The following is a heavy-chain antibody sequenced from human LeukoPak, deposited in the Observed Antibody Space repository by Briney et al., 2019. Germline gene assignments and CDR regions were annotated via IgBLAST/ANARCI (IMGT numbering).Heavy chain of an antibody. CDR1: GFTFSSYD. CDR3: AKASRGGLRYFDWLSDY. Sequence: GGSLRLSCAASGFTFSSYDMSWVRQAPGKGLEWVSAISGSGGSTYYADSVKGRFTISRDNSKNTLYLQMNSLRAEDTAVYYCAKASRGGLRYFDWLSDYWGQGTLVTVSS. J-gene: IGHJ4*02. CDR2: ISGSGGST. V-gene: IGHV3-23*01. D-gene: IGHD3-9*01.